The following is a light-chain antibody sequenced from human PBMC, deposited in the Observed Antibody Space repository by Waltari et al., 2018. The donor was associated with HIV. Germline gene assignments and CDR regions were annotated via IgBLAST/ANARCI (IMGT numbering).Light chain of an antibody. CDR3: QQYGSSPRRT. CDR2: GAS. Sequence: VLTPSLGTLSLSPGERATLSCRASQSVSSSYLAWYQQKPGQAPRLLIYGASSRATGIPDRFSGSGSGTDFTLTISRLEPEDFAVYYCQQYGSSPRRTFGQGTKGEIK. CDR1: QSVSSSY. V-gene: IGKV3-20*01. J-gene: IGKJ1*01.